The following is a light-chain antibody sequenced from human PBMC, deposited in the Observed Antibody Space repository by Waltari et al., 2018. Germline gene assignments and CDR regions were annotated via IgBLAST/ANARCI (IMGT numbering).Light chain of an antibody. V-gene: IGKV2-28*01. CDR3: MQALQTPLT. CDR2: LGS. Sequence: DIVMTQSPLSLPVTPGEPAAISCRSSQSLLHSNGYNYLDWYLQNQGQSPQLLIYLGSNRASGVPDRFSGSGSGTDFTLKISRVEAEDVEVYYYMQALQTPLTFGGWTKVEIK. CDR1: QSLLHSNGYNY. J-gene: IGKJ4*01.